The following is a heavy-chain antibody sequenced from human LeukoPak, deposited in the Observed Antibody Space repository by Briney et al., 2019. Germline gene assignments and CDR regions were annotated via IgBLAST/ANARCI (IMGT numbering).Heavy chain of an antibody. D-gene: IGHD3-22*01. J-gene: IGHJ5*02. V-gene: IGHV4-38-2*02. Sequence: SETLSLTCTVSGYSISSGYYWGWIRQPPGKGLAWIGSIYHSWSTYYNPSLKSRVTISVDTSKNQFSLKLSSVTAADTAVYYCGRGITMIVVVITSNWFDPWGQGTLVTVSS. CDR3: GRGITMIVVVITSNWFDP. CDR1: GYSISSGYY. CDR2: IYHSWST.